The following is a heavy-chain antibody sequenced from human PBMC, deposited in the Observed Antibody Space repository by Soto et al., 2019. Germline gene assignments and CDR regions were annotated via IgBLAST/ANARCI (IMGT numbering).Heavy chain of an antibody. V-gene: IGHV4-31*03. J-gene: IGHJ4*02. CDR1: GASVGTGVYY. CDR2: IDNSGST. D-gene: IGHD3-10*02. Sequence: PSETLSLTSTDSGASVGTGVYYWTWIRQHPGKGLEWIGYIDNSGSTYYNPSLTGRVDISVDTSKNEFSLNLQSLTAADTAFYYCAGAVSDFDVRRYRTSYFDQWGQGILVTVSS. CDR3: AGAVSDFDVRRYRTSYFDQ.